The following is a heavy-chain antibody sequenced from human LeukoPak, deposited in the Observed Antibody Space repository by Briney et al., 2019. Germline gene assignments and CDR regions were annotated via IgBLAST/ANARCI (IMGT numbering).Heavy chain of an antibody. V-gene: IGHV1-2*02. J-gene: IGHJ4*02. CDR2: INPNNGGT. CDR1: GYTFTDYY. Sequence: ASVKVSCKASGYTFTDYYIHWVRQAPGQGLEWMGRINPNNGGTNYAQKFQGRVTMTRDTSISTAYMELNRLTSDDTAVYYCARDKYTGYKTFDYWGEGTPVTVSS. D-gene: IGHD5-12*01. CDR3: ARDKYTGYKTFDY.